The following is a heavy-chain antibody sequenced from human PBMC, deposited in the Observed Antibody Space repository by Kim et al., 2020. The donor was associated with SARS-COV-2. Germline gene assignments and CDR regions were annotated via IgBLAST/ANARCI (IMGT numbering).Heavy chain of an antibody. CDR2: IYYSGST. CDR3: ARRAEI. V-gene: IGHV4-59*01. CDR1: GGSISSYY. Sequence: SETLSLTCTVSGGSISSYYWSWIRQPPGKGLEWIGYIYYSGSTNYNTSLKSRVTISVDTSKNQFSLKLSSVTAADTAVYYCARRAEIWGQGTRVTVSS. J-gene: IGHJ3*02.